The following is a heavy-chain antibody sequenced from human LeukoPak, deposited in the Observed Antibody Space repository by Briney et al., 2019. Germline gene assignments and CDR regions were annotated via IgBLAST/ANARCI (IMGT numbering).Heavy chain of an antibody. D-gene: IGHD3-10*01. Sequence: ASVIVTCKASGYAFSGNPIHWVRQAPGQGLEWMGRIDPKNGDTFYAEKFQGRVTMTRDTSISTGYMELSTLRPDDTGIYYCARDYKGSYEQWG. V-gene: IGHV1-2*02. J-gene: IGHJ1*01. CDR2: IDPKNGDT. CDR3: ARDYKGSYEQ. CDR1: GYAFSGNP.